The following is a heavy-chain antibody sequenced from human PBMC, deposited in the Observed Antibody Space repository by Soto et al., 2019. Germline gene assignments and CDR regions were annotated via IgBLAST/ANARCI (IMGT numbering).Heavy chain of an antibody. CDR3: ARGPRVVWVVPTAQRDVFDI. CDR1: GGSFSDFY. J-gene: IGHJ3*02. V-gene: IGHV4-34*01. Sequence: SETLSLTCAVYGGSFSDFYWNCIRQPPGKGLEWIGEINHSGSTSYNPSLKSRVTISVDTSKNQISLKLTSVTAADTAVYYCARGPRVVWVVPTAQRDVFDIWSQGTMVTVSS. CDR2: INHSGST. D-gene: IGHD2-2*01.